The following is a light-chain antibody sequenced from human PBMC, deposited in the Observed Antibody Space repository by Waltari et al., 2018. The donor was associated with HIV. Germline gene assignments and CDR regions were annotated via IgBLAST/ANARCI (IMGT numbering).Light chain of an antibody. CDR3: ATWDSNLSAWV. CDR1: SPNLGDHL. Sequence: QSVLTQPPSGSAAPGQNVTISCSGSSPNLGDHLIIWYQQLPGTAPKLLIYENNKRPSGIPDRFSGSKSGTSATLGIAGLQTGDEADYYCATWDSNLSAWVFGGGTKLTVL. J-gene: IGLJ3*02. V-gene: IGLV1-51*02. CDR2: ENN.